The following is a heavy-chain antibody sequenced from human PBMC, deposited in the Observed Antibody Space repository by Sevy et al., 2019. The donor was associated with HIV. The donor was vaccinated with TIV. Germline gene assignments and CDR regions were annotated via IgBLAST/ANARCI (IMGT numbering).Heavy chain of an antibody. Sequence: GGSLRLSCAASGFTFSSYAMSWVRQAPGNGLEWVSAISGSGGSTYYADSVKGRFTISRDNSKNTLYLQMNSLRAEDTAVYYCAKRADATYYYDSSGYFGYWGQGTLVTVSS. CDR3: AKRADATYYYDSSGYFGY. D-gene: IGHD3-22*01. V-gene: IGHV3-23*01. CDR2: ISGSGGST. J-gene: IGHJ4*02. CDR1: GFTFSSYA.